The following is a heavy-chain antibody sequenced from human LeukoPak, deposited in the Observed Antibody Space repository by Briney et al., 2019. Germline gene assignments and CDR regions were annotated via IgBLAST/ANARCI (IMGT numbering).Heavy chain of an antibody. CDR3: AELGITMIGGI. Sequence: GGSLRLSCAASGFTFSSYWMHWVRQAPGKGLVWVSRINSDGSSTSYADSVKGRFTISRDNAKNTLYLQMNSLRAEDTAVYYCAELGITMIGGIWGKGTTVTISS. CDR2: INSDGSST. V-gene: IGHV3-74*01. D-gene: IGHD3-10*02. J-gene: IGHJ6*04. CDR1: GFTFSSYW.